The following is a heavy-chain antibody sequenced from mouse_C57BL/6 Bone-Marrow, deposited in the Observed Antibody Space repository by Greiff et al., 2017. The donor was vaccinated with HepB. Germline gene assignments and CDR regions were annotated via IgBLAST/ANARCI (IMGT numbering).Heavy chain of an antibody. CDR2: ISSGSSTI. Sequence: EVMLVESGGGLVKPGGSLKLSCAASGFTFSDYGMHWVRQAPEKGLEWVAYISSGSSTIYYADTVKGRFTISRDNAKNTLFLQMTSLRSEDTAMYYCARRSFYYYGSSSWGQGTTLTVSS. J-gene: IGHJ2*01. V-gene: IGHV5-17*01. CDR1: GFTFSDYG. D-gene: IGHD1-1*01. CDR3: ARRSFYYYGSSS.